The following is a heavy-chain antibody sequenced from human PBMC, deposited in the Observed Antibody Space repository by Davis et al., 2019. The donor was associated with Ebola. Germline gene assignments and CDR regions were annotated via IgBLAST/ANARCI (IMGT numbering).Heavy chain of an antibody. V-gene: IGHV3-7*03. CDR1: GFTFSSFS. CDR2: IKQDGSGK. D-gene: IGHD3-9*01. J-gene: IGHJ6*02. Sequence: GESLKISCAASGFTFSSFSMTWVRQSPGKGLEWVANIKQDGSGKDYVDPVKGRFTIARDNAKKLLYLEMNSLRAEDTAVYYCARDVLRYFDWLQGGLDLWGQGTTVTVSS. CDR3: ARDVLRYFDWLQGGLDL.